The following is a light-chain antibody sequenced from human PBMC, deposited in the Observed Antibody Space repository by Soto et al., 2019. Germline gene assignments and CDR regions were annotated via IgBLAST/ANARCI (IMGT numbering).Light chain of an antibody. CDR1: QSVSSY. V-gene: IGKV3-11*01. CDR3: QQRSNWLYT. CDR2: DAS. Sequence: EIVLTQSPATLSLSPGERATLSCRASQSVSSYLAWYQQKPGQAPRLLIYDASNRATGIPARFSSSGSGTDFTLTISSLEPEDFAAYYCQQRSNWLYTFGQGTKLEIK. J-gene: IGKJ2*01.